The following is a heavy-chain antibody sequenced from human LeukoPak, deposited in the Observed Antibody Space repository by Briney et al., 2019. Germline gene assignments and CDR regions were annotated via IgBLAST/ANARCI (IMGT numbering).Heavy chain of an antibody. J-gene: IGHJ5*02. CDR3: AREDGSTESIAALAGWFDP. Sequence: ASVKVSCKASGYTFTGYYMHWVRQAPGQGLEWMGWINPNSGGTNYAQKFQGRVTMTRDTSISTAYMELSRLRSDDTAVYYCAREDGSTESIAALAGWFDPWGQGTLVTVSS. D-gene: IGHD6-6*01. V-gene: IGHV1-2*02. CDR2: INPNSGGT. CDR1: GYTFTGYY.